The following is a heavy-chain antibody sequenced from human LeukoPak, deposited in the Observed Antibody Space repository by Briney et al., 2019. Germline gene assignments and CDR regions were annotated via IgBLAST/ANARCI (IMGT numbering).Heavy chain of an antibody. CDR2: INPNSGGT. CDR1: GYTFTGYY. D-gene: IGHD2-2*01. CDR3: ARDGEDCSSTSCYAYY. Sequence: ASVKVSCKASGYTFTGYYMHWVRQAPGQGLEWMGWINPNSGGTNYAQKFQGRVTMTRDTSISTAYMELSRLRSDDTAVYYCARDGEDCSSTSCYAYYWGQGTLVTVSS. V-gene: IGHV1-2*02. J-gene: IGHJ4*02.